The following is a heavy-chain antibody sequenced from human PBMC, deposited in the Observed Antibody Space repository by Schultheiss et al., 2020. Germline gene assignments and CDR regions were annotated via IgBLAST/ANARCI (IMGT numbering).Heavy chain of an antibody. CDR3: ARDGFYGDYCDY. V-gene: IGHV4-39*07. Sequence: SETLSLTCTVSGASISSGSYYWGWIRQPPVKGLEWIGSIYYTGNTYYNPSLKSRVTMSVDTSKNQFSLKLSSVTAADTAVYYCARDGFYGDYCDYWGQGTLVTVSS. CDR2: IYYTGNT. J-gene: IGHJ4*02. D-gene: IGHD4-17*01. CDR1: GASISSGSYY.